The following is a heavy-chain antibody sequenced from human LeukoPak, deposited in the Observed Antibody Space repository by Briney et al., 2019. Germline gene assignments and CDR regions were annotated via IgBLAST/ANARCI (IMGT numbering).Heavy chain of an antibody. D-gene: IGHD3-3*01. V-gene: IGHV6-1*01. Sequence: SQTLSLTCAISGDSVSSNSAAWNRIRQSPSRGLEWLGRTYYRSKWYNDYAVSVKSRITINPDTSKNQFSLQLNSVTPEDTAVYYCARDTIFGAYYYYYGMDVWGQGTTVTVSS. J-gene: IGHJ6*02. CDR3: ARDTIFGAYYYYYGMDV. CDR1: GDSVSSNSAA. CDR2: TYYRSKWYN.